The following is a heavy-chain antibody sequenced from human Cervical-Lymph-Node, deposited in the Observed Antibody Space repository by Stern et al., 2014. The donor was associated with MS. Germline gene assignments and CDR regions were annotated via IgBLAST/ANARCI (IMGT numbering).Heavy chain of an antibody. D-gene: IGHD3-22*01. V-gene: IGHV1-8*01. J-gene: IGHJ4*02. CDR1: GYTFTTFD. Sequence: VQLVQSGAEVKKPGASVKVSCKASGYTFTTFDINWVRQASGQGLEWMGWMNPKSGDRGSAQKFQGRLTMTRNTSINTAYMELSSLRSEDTAVYYCARGRIQYYDKNVYYAWFDYWGQGNLVTVSS. CDR3: ARGRIQYYDKNVYYAWFDY. CDR2: MNPKSGDR.